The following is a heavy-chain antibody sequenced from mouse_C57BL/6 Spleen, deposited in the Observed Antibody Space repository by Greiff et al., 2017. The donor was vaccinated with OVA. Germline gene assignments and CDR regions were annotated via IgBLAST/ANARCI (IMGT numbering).Heavy chain of an antibody. CDR1: GFSFTSYG. CDR3: ALSDSSGYQFAY. Sequence: QVQLQQSGPGLVQPSQCLSIPCTVSGFSFTSYGVHWVRQSPGKGLEWLGVIWRGGSTDYYAAFITRLSISKDNSKSQVFFKRNSLQADYTAIYSCALSDSSGYQFAYWGQGTLVTVSA. J-gene: IGHJ3*01. V-gene: IGHV2-2*01. D-gene: IGHD3-2*02. CDR2: IWRGGST.